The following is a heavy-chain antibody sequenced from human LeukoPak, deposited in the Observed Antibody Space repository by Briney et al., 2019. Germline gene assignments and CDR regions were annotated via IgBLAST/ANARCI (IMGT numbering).Heavy chain of an antibody. CDR3: AKDRMISSGKIFGY. Sequence: GGSLRLSCAASGFTFSDYYMSWIRQAPGKGLEWVSYISSSGSTIYYADSVKGRFTISRDNSKNTLYLQMNSLRAEDTAVYYCAKDRMISSGKIFGYWGQGTLVTVSS. CDR1: GFTFSDYY. J-gene: IGHJ4*02. CDR2: ISSSGSTI. D-gene: IGHD3/OR15-3a*01. V-gene: IGHV3-11*01.